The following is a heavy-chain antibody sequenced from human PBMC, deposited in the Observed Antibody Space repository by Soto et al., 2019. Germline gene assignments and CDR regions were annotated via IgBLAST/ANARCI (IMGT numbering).Heavy chain of an antibody. J-gene: IGHJ6*02. CDR2: MNPNTGNT. Sequence: QVQLVQSGAEVKKPGASVKVSCKASGYTFSSYDINWVRQATGPGLEWMGWMNPNTGNTVYAQKFKCRVTMTRKTSISTAYMELSSLRSEDTAVYYCARERAYGMDVWGQGTTVTVSS. CDR1: GYTFSSYD. V-gene: IGHV1-8*01. CDR3: ARERAYGMDV.